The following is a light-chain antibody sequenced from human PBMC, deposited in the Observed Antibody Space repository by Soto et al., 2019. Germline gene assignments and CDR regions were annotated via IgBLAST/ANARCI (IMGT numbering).Light chain of an antibody. CDR3: QQYGSSPPIT. V-gene: IGKV3-20*01. J-gene: IGKJ5*01. CDR2: GAS. Sequence: SPGTVSLSPGERATLSCRASQSVSSSYLAWYQQKPGQAPRLLIYGASSRATGIPDRFSGSGSGTDFTLTISRLEPEDFAVYYCQQYGSSPPITFGQGTRLEIK. CDR1: QSVSSSY.